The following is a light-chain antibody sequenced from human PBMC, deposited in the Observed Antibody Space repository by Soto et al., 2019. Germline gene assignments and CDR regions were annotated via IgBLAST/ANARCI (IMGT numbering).Light chain of an antibody. CDR2: GAS. Sequence: EIVLTQSPATLSLSRGERATLSCRASESVSNYLAWYQQKPGQAPRLLIYGASNRATGIPARFSGSGSGTDFTLTISSLEPEDFAVYYCQHRGKWPRTFGQGTKLEIK. V-gene: IGKV3-11*01. CDR1: ESVSNY. CDR3: QHRGKWPRT. J-gene: IGKJ2*01.